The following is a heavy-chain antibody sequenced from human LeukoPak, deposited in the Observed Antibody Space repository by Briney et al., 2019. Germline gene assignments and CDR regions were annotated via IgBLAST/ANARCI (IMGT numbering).Heavy chain of an antibody. CDR2: INAGNGNT. CDR3: ARGQLGLATVTPFDY. CDR1: GYAFTSCA. J-gene: IGHJ4*02. Sequence: GASVKVSCKASGYAFTSCAMHWVRQAPGQRLEWMGWINAGNGNTKYSQKFQGRVTITRDTSASTAYMELSSLRSEDTAVYYCARGQLGLATVTPFDYWGQGTLVTVSS. D-gene: IGHD4-17*01. V-gene: IGHV1-3*01.